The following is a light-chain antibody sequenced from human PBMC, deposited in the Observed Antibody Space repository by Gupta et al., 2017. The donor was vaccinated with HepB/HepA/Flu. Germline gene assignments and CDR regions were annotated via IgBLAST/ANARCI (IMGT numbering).Light chain of an antibody. CDR1: SSDVDDYKY. CDR3: CSYAGGHTCDYV. Sequence: SALTQPRSVSGSPGQSVTISCTGSSSDVDDYKYVSWCHQRPGKAPNLMIYDVSKRRSGGPDAFSCSKSGNTAALTISGLQAEEEADYYCCSYAGGHTCDYVFGTGTRVTVL. V-gene: IGLV2-11*01. CDR2: DVS. J-gene: IGLJ1*01.